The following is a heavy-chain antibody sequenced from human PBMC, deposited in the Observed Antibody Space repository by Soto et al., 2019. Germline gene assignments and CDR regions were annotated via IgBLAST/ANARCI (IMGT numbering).Heavy chain of an antibody. CDR2: ISSSSSYI. V-gene: IGHV3-21*01. CDR3: ARDLGRSTSCCYYYMDV. CDR1: GFTFSSYS. Sequence: EVQLVESGGGLVKPGGSLRLSCAASGFTFSSYSMNWVRQAPGKGLEWVSSISSSSSYIYYADSVKGRFTISRDNAKNSLYLQMNSLRAEDTAVYYCARDLGRSTSCCYYYMDVWGKGTTVTVSS. J-gene: IGHJ6*03. D-gene: IGHD2-2*01.